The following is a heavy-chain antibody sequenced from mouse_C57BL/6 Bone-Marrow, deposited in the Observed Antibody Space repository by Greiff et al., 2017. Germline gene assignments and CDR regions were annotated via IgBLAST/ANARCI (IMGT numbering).Heavy chain of an antibody. V-gene: IGHV1-82*01. CDR3: ASSGDGYYVSSFDY. Sequence: QVQLQQSGPELVKPGASVKFSCKASGYAFSSSWLNWVKQRPGQGLEWIGRIYPGDGGPNYNGKFKGKATLTADTSSSTAYMPLSSLPSGHSAVYFWASSGDGYYVSSFDYWGQGTTLTVSS. CDR2: IYPGDGGP. CDR1: GYAFSSSW. D-gene: IGHD2-3*01. J-gene: IGHJ2*01.